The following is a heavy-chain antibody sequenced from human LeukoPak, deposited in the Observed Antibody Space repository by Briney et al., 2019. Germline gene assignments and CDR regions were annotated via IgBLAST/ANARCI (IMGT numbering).Heavy chain of an antibody. CDR1: GFTFRTYG. J-gene: IGHJ5*02. Sequence: GGSLRLSCAASGFTFRTYGMNWVRQAPGKGLEWVSYISSSSSAKYYGDSVKGRFTISRDNAKDSLYLQMNSLRDEDTAIYYCARELVQCSGGSCHGSWFDTWGQGILVTVSS. D-gene: IGHD2-15*01. CDR3: ARELVQCSGGSCHGSWFDT. V-gene: IGHV3-48*02. CDR2: ISSSSSAK.